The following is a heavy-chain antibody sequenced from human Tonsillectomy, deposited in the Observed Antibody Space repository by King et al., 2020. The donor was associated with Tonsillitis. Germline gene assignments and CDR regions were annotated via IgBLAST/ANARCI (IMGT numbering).Heavy chain of an antibody. J-gene: IGHJ5*02. D-gene: IGHD3-22*01. CDR1: GGSISSSSYY. V-gene: IGHV4-39*01. CDR2: IYYSGST. CDR3: ATLEMDDSSGYYRFDP. Sequence: QLQESGPGLVKPSETLSLTCTVSGGSISSSSYYWGWIRQPPGKGLEWIGSIYYSGSTYYNTSLKSRVTISVDTSKNPFSLKLSSVTAADTAVYYCATLEMDDSSGYYRFDPWGQGTLVTVSS.